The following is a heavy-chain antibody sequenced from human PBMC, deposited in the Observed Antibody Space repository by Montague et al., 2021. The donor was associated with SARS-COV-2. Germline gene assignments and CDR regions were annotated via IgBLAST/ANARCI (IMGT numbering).Heavy chain of an antibody. CDR1: GGSISSGSYD. V-gene: IGHV4-61*02. CDR2: IYVNGRIFISGRT. J-gene: IGHJ3*02. Sequence: TLSLTCSVSGGSISSGSYDWSWIRQPAGKGLEWIGRIYVNGRIFISGRTKYNPSLESRVTISLDTSKNQFSLKLSSVTAADTAIYYCARDRDDPLTGYSNDAFDIWGQGTMVTVSS. D-gene: IGHD3-9*01. CDR3: ARDRDDPLTGYSNDAFDI.